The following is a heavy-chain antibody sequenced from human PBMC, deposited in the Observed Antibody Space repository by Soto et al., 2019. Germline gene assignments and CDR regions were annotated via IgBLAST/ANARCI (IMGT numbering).Heavy chain of an antibody. CDR2: INPNSGGT. Sequence: ASVKVSCKASGYTFTGYYMHWVRQAPGQGLEWMGWINPNSGGTNYAQKFQGWVTMTRDTSISTAYMELSRLRSDDTAVYYCARDGAPNWGNSFSIDYWGQGTLVTVSS. V-gene: IGHV1-2*04. CDR3: ARDGAPNWGNSFSIDY. CDR1: GYTFTGYY. D-gene: IGHD7-27*01. J-gene: IGHJ4*02.